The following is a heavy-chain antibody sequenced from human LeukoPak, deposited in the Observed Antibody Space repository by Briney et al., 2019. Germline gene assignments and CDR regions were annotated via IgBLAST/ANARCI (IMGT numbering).Heavy chain of an antibody. CDR1: GVSISDYS. D-gene: IGHD6-6*01. CDR2: FSYSGST. Sequence: SETLSLTCTVSGVSISDYSWGWIRQSPGKGLEWIGYFSYSGSTNYNPSLKSRVTISVDTSKNQCSQKLSSVTAADTVVYYCASDASDAFDIWGQGTMVTVSS. CDR3: ASDASDAFDI. J-gene: IGHJ3*02. V-gene: IGHV4-59*01.